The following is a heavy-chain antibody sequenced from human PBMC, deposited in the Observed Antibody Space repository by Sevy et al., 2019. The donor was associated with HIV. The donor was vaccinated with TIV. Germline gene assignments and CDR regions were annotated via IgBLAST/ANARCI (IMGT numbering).Heavy chain of an antibody. D-gene: IGHD3-22*01. Sequence: ASVKVSCKVSGYTLTELSMHWVRQPPGKGLEWMGRFDPEDGETIYAQKFLGRLTMTGDTSTDTAYMDLSSLGSEDTAVDYCATEDITMIPYGLDVWGQGTTVTVSS. CDR3: ATEDITMIPYGLDV. CDR2: FDPEDGET. CDR1: GYTLTELS. J-gene: IGHJ6*02. V-gene: IGHV1-24*01.